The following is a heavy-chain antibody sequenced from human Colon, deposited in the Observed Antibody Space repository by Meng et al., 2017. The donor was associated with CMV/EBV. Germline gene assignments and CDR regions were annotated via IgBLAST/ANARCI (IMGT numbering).Heavy chain of an antibody. CDR1: GYTFTGYK. D-gene: IGHD5-24*01. Sequence: ASVKVSCKASGYTFTGYKIHWVRQAPGQGLEWMGWINPNMGGPTYAQKFKGRVTVTRDTSISTVYMELNILTSDDTAVYYCARAGDDYFDLWGQGTLVTVSS. J-gene: IGHJ4*02. CDR3: ARAGDDYFDL. V-gene: IGHV1-2*02. CDR2: INPNMGGP.